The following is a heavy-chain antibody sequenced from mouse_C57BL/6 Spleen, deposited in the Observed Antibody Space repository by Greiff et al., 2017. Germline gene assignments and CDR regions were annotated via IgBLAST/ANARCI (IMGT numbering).Heavy chain of an antibody. Sequence: VQLQQPGAELVMPGASVKLSCKASGYTFTRYWMHWVKQRPGQGLEWIGEIDPSDSYTNYNQKFKGKSTLTVDKSSSTAYMQLSSLTSEDSAVYYCALRIYAMDYWGQGTSVTVSS. CDR2: IDPSDSYT. J-gene: IGHJ4*01. CDR3: ALRIYAMDY. CDR1: GYTFTRYW. V-gene: IGHV1-69*01.